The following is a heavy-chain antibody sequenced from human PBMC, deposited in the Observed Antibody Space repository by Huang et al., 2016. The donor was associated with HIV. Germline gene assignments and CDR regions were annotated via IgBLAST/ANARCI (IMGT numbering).Heavy chain of an antibody. V-gene: IGHV4-59*11. Sequence: QVQLHESGPGLVKPSETLSLNCTVSGASIGAHYCSWIRQSPGKGLEWIGNVYYNGYTNYNPSLKSRVTISVDPSKTQFSLKLTSVTAADTAVYYCARDETYGDLDYWGHGTLVTVSS. D-gene: IGHD4-17*01. CDR2: VYYNGYT. CDR3: ARDETYGDLDY. J-gene: IGHJ4*01. CDR1: GASIGAHY.